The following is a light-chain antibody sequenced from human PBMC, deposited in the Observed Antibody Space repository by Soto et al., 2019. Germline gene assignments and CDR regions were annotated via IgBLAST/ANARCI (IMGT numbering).Light chain of an antibody. CDR2: DVS. CDR1: SSDVGSYNY. Sequence: QSALTQPASVSGSPGQSITTSCTGTSSDVGSYNYVSWYQQHPDKAPKLMIYDVSNRPSGVSNRFSGSKSGNTASLTISGLQAEDEADYYCSSYTTSSTLVFGGGTKVTVL. CDR3: SSYTTSSTLV. J-gene: IGLJ3*02. V-gene: IGLV2-14*01.